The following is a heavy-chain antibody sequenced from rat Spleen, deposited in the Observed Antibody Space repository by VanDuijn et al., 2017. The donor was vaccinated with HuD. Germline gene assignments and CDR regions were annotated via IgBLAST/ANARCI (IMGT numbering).Heavy chain of an antibody. CDR1: GFSLNNYG. CDR2: IWGNGNA. D-gene: IGHD1-4*01. V-gene: IGHV2-13*01. CDR3: ARHRGPGYNYYVMDA. J-gene: IGHJ4*01. Sequence: VQLKESGPGLVQPSQTLSLTCTVSGFSLNNYGVIWVRQPPGKGLEWMGVIWGNGNANYNSPLKSRLSISRDTSKSQVYLEMTSLQTEDTATYYCARHRGPGYNYYVMDAWGQGASVTVSS.